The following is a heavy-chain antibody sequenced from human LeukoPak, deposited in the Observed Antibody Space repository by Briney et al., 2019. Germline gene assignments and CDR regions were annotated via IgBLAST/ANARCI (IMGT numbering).Heavy chain of an antibody. CDR1: GGSITNTSYY. Sequence: SETLSLTCIVSGGSITNTSYYWGWIRQPPGKGLEWIGSIYYSGSTYFNPSLKSRVTISVDTSKNQFSLKLSSVTAADTAVYYCARGGGVMIGYYFDYWGQGTLVTVSS. CDR3: ARGGGVMIGYYFDY. V-gene: IGHV4-39*07. CDR2: IYYSGST. D-gene: IGHD3-22*01. J-gene: IGHJ4*02.